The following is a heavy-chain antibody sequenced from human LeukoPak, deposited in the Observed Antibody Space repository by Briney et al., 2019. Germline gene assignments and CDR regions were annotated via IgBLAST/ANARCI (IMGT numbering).Heavy chain of an antibody. CDR1: GFTFSNAW. V-gene: IGHV3-15*01. J-gene: IGHJ3*02. CDR3: TTEGEYSYTGGAFDI. CDR2: IKSKTDGGTT. Sequence: GGSLRLSCAASGFTFSNAWMSWVRQAPGKGLEWVGCIKSKTDGGTTDYAAPVKGRFTISRDDSKNTLYLQMNSLKTEDTAVYYCTTEGEYSYTGGAFDIWGQGTMVTVSS. D-gene: IGHD5-18*01.